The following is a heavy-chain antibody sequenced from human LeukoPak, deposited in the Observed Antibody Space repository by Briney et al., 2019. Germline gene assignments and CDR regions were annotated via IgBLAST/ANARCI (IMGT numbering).Heavy chain of an antibody. V-gene: IGHV3-66*01. CDR2: INSGGST. CDR1: GFSVCSNY. D-gene: IGHD6-19*01. J-gene: IGHJ4*02. Sequence: PGGSLRLSCAASGFSVCSNYMSWVRQALGKGLEWVSVINSGGSTYYADSVKGRFTISRDTSKNTLYLQMNTLSAEDTAVYYCATQWLTRGIDYWGQGTLVSVSS. CDR3: ATQWLTRGIDY.